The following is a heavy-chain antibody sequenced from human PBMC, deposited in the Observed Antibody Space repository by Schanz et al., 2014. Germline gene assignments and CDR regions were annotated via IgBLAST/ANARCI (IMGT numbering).Heavy chain of an antibody. D-gene: IGHD2-15*01. J-gene: IGHJ5*01. CDR2: ISGSGGST. V-gene: IGHV3-23*04. CDR3: SKDKQGSRSDDS. CDR1: GFTVSKNY. Sequence: EVQLVESGGGLVQPGGSLRLSCAASGFTVSKNYMSWVRQAPGKGLEWVSAISGSGGSTYYADSVKGRFTISRDNSKNTRYLQINNLRAEDTAVYYCSKDKQGSRSDDSWGQGTLVTVSS.